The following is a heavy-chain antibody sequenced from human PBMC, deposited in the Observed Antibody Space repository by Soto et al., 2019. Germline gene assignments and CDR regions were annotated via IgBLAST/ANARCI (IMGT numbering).Heavy chain of an antibody. CDR3: ARGSGGFWSAQPFDY. CDR1: GGSISSYY. J-gene: IGHJ4*02. CDR2: IYYSGST. D-gene: IGHD3-3*01. Sequence: PSETLSLTCTVSGGSISSYYWSWIRQPPGKGLEWIGYIYYSGSTNYNPSLKSRVTIPVDTSKNQFSLKLSSVTAADPAVYYCARGSGGFWSAQPFDYWGQGTLVTVSS. V-gene: IGHV4-59*01.